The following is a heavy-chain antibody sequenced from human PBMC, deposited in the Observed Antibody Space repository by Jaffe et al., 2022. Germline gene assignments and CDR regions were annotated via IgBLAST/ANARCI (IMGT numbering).Heavy chain of an antibody. Sequence: QVQLVESGGGVVQPGGSLRLSCAASGFTFSSYGMHWVRQAPGKGLEWVAFIRYDGSNKYYADSVKGRFTISRDNSKNTLYLQMNSLRAEDTAVYYCAKVSLSYSSSSSGYFQHWGQGTLVTVSS. CDR1: GFTFSSYG. D-gene: IGHD6-13*01. CDR2: IRYDGSNK. V-gene: IGHV3-30*02. CDR3: AKVSLSYSSSSSGYFQH. J-gene: IGHJ1*01.